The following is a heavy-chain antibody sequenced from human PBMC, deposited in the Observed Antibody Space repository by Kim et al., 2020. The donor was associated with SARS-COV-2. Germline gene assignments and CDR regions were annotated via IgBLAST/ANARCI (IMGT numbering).Heavy chain of an antibody. CDR3: AKQRSSTTSSGVNY. J-gene: IGHJ4*02. D-gene: IGHD2-2*01. CDR1: GFIFSSYA. V-gene: IGHV3-23*01. Sequence: GGSLRLSCAAPGFIFSSYAMSWVRQAPGKGLEWISAITGSDDSTYYADSVKGRFTISRDNSKNTLHLQMNSLRAEDTAVYYCAKQRSSTTSSGVNYWGQGTLVTVSS. CDR2: ITGSDDST.